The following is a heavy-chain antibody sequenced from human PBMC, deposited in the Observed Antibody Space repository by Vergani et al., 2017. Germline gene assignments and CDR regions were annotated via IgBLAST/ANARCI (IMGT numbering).Heavy chain of an antibody. CDR1: GFTFNSYG. Sequence: QVQLVESGGGVVQPGGSLRLSCAASGFTFNSYGMHWVRQAPGKGLEWVASIRSDESRRYYGDSMEGPFTISRDNSKNTLYLQMKSLRPEDTAVYYCAEEGGGYCSGGTCCPEYWGQGTLVIVSS. J-gene: IGHJ4*02. CDR2: IRSDESRR. V-gene: IGHV3-30*02. D-gene: IGHD2-15*01. CDR3: AEEGGGYCSGGTCCPEY.